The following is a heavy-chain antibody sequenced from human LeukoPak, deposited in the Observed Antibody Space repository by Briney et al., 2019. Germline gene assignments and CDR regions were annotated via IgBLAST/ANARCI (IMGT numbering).Heavy chain of an antibody. CDR2: INPNSGDT. D-gene: IGHD4-23*01. V-gene: IGHV1-2*02. CDR1: GYTFTGYY. CDR3: ARDHPYDYGGNSDWFDP. J-gene: IGHJ5*02. Sequence: GASVKVSCKASGYTFTGYYMHWVRQAPGQGLEWIGWINPNSGDTNYAQKLQGRVTMNRDTSISTAYMELSRLRSDDTAVYYCARDHPYDYGGNSDWFDPWGQGTLVTVSS.